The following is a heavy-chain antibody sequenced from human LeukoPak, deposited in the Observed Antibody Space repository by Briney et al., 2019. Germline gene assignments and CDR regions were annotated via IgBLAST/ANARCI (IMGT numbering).Heavy chain of an antibody. J-gene: IGHJ4*02. CDR1: GFTFSSYG. CDR3: AKPDRIMITFGGVNFDY. D-gene: IGHD3-16*01. CDR2: IWYDGSNK. Sequence: GRSLRLSCAASGFTFSSYGMHWVRQAPGKGLEWVAVIWYDGSNKYYADSVKGRFTISRDNSKNTLYLQMNSLRAEDTAVYYCAKPDRIMITFGGVNFDYWGQGTLVTVSS. V-gene: IGHV3-33*06.